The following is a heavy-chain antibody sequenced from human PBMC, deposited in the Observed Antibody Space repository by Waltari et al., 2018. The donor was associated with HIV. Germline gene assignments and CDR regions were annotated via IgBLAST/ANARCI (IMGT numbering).Heavy chain of an antibody. D-gene: IGHD2-8*01. CDR3: ARGSNADIVLMVPGRETRAFDI. Sequence: QVQLVQSGAEVKKPGASVKVSCKASGYTFTSYYMHWVRQAPGQGLEWMGIINPSGGSTSYAQKFQGRVTMTRDTSTSTVYMELSSLRSEDTAVYYCARGSNADIVLMVPGRETRAFDIWGQGTMVTVSS. CDR1: GYTFTSYY. CDR2: INPSGGST. J-gene: IGHJ3*02. V-gene: IGHV1-46*03.